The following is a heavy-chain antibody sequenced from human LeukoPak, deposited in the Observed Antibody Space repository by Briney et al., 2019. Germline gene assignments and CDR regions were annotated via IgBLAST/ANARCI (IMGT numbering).Heavy chain of an antibody. V-gene: IGHV1-18*01. Sequence: ASVKVSGKASGYTFTSYGISWVRQAPGQGLEWMGWISAYNGNTNYAQKLQGRVTMTTDTSTSTAYMELRSLRSDDTAVYYCARLLGIAARYGERNAFDIWGQGTMVTVSS. CDR2: ISAYNGNT. CDR1: GYTFTSYG. J-gene: IGHJ3*02. CDR3: ARLLGIAARYGERNAFDI. D-gene: IGHD6-6*01.